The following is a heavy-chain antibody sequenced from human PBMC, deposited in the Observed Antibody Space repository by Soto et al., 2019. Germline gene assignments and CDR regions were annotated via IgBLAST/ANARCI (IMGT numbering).Heavy chain of an antibody. V-gene: IGHV3-7*01. CDR3: AREVLWSRYFDY. D-gene: IGHD3-10*01. Sequence: GGSLRLSCAASGFTFSSYWVSWVRQAPGKGLEWVANIKQDGSEKYYVDSVKGRFTISRDNAKNSLYLQMNSLRAEDTAVYYCAREVLWSRYFDYWGQGTLVTVSS. J-gene: IGHJ4*02. CDR2: IKQDGSEK. CDR1: GFTFSSYW.